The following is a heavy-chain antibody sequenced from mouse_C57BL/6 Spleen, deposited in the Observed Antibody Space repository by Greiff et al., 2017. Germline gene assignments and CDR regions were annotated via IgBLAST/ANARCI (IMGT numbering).Heavy chain of an antibody. V-gene: IGHV5-4*01. CDR2: ISDGGSYT. CDR3: ARGLYDYDGDYYAMDY. CDR1: GFTFSSYA. D-gene: IGHD2-4*01. Sequence: EVQLVESGGGLVKPGGSLKLSCAASGFTFSSYAMSWVRQTPEKRLEWVATISDGGSYTYYPDNVKGRFTISRDNAKNNLYLQMSHLKSEDTAMYYCARGLYDYDGDYYAMDYWGQGTSVTVSS. J-gene: IGHJ4*01.